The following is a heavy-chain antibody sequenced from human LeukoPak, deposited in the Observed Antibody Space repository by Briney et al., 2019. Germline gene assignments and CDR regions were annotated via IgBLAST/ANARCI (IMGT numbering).Heavy chain of an antibody. Sequence: PGGSLRLSCAASGFTFSSYSMNWVRQAPGKGLEWVSSISSSSSYIYYADSVKGRFTISRDNAKNSLYLQMNSLRADDTAVYYCARGRDLDCSSTSCSMFDYWGQGTLVTVSS. CDR1: GFTFSSYS. CDR3: ARGRDLDCSSTSCSMFDY. CDR2: ISSSSSYI. J-gene: IGHJ4*02. D-gene: IGHD2-2*01. V-gene: IGHV3-21*04.